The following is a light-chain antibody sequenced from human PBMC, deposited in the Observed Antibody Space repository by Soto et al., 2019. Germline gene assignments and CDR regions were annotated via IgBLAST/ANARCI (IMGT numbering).Light chain of an antibody. CDR3: QQLHGYPIT. CDR2: AAS. V-gene: IGKV1-9*01. J-gene: IGKJ5*01. Sequence: ILLTQSPSSLSSSVVDIVTITFLASQGIDTSLAWYQQKPGKAPKLLIYAASNFQSGVPSRFSGSGSGTHFTLTISSLQPEDFATYYCQQLHGYPITFGQGTRLEIK. CDR1: QGIDTS.